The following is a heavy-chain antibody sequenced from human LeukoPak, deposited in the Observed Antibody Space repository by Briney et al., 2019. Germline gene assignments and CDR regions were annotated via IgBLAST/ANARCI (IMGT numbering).Heavy chain of an antibody. D-gene: IGHD3-3*01. CDR1: GITFSPYS. Sequence: GGSLTLSCAASGITFSPYSMNWVRQAPGKGLEWVSYIRSTGTTKYYADSVQGRFTTSRDNAKDSLYLQMNSLRADDTAVYYCARESEISIFGVITGFDYWGQGTLVTVSS. CDR3: ARESEISIFGVITGFDY. V-gene: IGHV3-48*01. CDR2: IRSTGTTK. J-gene: IGHJ4*02.